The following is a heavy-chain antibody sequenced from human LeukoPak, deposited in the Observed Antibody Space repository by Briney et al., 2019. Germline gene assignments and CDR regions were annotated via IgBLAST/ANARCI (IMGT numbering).Heavy chain of an antibody. D-gene: IGHD3-10*01. J-gene: IGHJ4*02. V-gene: IGHV4-30-4*01. Sequence: SETLSLTCTVSGGSISSGDYYWSWIRQPPGKGLEWIGYIYYSGSTYYNPSLKSRVTISVDTSKNQFSLKLSSVTAADTAVYYCARVPSYYGSGSYYKDYWGQGTLVTVSP. CDR2: IYYSGST. CDR1: GGSISSGDYY. CDR3: ARVPSYYGSGSYYKDY.